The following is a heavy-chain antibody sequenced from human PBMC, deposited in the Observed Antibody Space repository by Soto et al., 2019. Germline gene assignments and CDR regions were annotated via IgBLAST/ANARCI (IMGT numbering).Heavy chain of an antibody. V-gene: IGHV3-23*01. CDR2: ISGSGGST. D-gene: IGHD5-12*01. Sequence: PGGSLRLSCAASGFTFSSYAMSWVRQAPGKGLEWVSAISGSGGSTYYADSVKGRFTISRDNSKNTLYLQMNSLRAEDTAVYYCAKEDIVATIFGVGPRYYYGVDVWGQGTTVTVSS. CDR3: AKEDIVATIFGVGPRYYYGVDV. CDR1: GFTFSSYA. J-gene: IGHJ6*02.